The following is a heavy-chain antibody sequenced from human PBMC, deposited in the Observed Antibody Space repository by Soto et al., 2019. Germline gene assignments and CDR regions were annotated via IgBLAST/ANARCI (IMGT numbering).Heavy chain of an antibody. J-gene: IGHJ4*02. CDR2: ISGGGGAT. D-gene: IGHD1-26*01. CDR1: GFTFSRNA. Sequence: EVQLLESGGGLVQPGGSLRLSCAASGFTFSRNAMRWVRQAPGKGLEWVSGISGGGGATYYADSVKGRFTISRDNSKNTLYLQMNSLRAEDTAIYYCAKSEPYGSGSYYFDYWGQGTLVTVSS. CDR3: AKSEPYGSGSYYFDY. V-gene: IGHV3-23*01.